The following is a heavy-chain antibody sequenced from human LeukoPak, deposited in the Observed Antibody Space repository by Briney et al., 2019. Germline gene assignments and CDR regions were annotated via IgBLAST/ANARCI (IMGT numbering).Heavy chain of an antibody. Sequence: ASVKVSCKASGYTFTNYAMNWVRQAPGQGLEWMGLINPGGDNTNYAQNFQGRVTMTTDTSTSTVYMELRSLRSDDTAVYYCATQSTGIAADDPYYYYMDVWGKGTTVTVSS. CDR1: GYTFTNYA. J-gene: IGHJ6*03. D-gene: IGHD6-13*01. V-gene: IGHV1-46*01. CDR3: ATQSTGIAADDPYYYYMDV. CDR2: INPGGDNT.